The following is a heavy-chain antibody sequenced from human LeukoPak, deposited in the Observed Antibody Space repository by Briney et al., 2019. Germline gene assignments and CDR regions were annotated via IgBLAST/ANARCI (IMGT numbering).Heavy chain of an antibody. CDR2: ISYDGSNK. CDR1: GFTFSSYG. V-gene: IGHV3-30*18. J-gene: IGHJ4*02. CDR3: AKDLGVRYFDWLIPGSDY. D-gene: IGHD3-9*01. Sequence: GRSLRLSCAASGFTFSSYGMHWVRQAPGKGLEWVAVISYDGSNKYFADSVKGRFTISRDNSKNTLYLQMNSLRAEDTAVYYCAKDLGVRYFDWLIPGSDYWGQGTLVTVSS.